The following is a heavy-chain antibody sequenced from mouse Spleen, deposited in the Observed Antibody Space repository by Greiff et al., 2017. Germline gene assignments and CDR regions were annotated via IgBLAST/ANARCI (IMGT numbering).Heavy chain of an antibody. CDR1: GFSLTSYG. Sequence: VQVVESGPGLVAPSQSLSITCTVSGFSLTSYGVHWVRQPPGKGLEWLVVIWSDGSTTYNSALKSRLSISKDNSKSQVFLKMNSLQTDDTAMYYCARNYATTVVATDDYAMDYWGQGTSVTVSS. J-gene: IGHJ4*01. CDR2: IWSDGST. V-gene: IGHV2-6*02. D-gene: IGHD1-1*01. CDR3: ARNYATTVVATDDYAMDY.